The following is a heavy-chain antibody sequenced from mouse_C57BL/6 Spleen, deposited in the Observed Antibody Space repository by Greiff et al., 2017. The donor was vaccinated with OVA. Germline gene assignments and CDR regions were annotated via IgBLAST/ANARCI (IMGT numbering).Heavy chain of an antibody. J-gene: IGHJ2*01. CDR2: ISSGGSYT. CDR1: GFTFSSYG. CDR3: AREAKLGDFDY. Sequence: DVMLVESGGDLVKPGGSLKLSCAASGFTFSSYGMSWVRRTPDKRLEWVATISSGGSYTYYPDSVKGRFTISRDNAKNTLYLQMSSLKSEDTAMYYCAREAKLGDFDYWGQGTTLTVSS. D-gene: IGHD4-1*01. V-gene: IGHV5-6*02.